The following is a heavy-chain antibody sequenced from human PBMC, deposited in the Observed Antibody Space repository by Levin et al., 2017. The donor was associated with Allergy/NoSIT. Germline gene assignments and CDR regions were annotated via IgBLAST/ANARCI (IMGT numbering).Heavy chain of an antibody. Sequence: GESLKISCKASGYTFTSYDINWVRQATGQGLEWMGWMNPNSGNTGYAQKFQGRVTMTRNTSISTAYMELSSLRSEDTAVYYCAREVRFLEWYYYYGMDVWGQGTTVTVSS. CDR3: AREVRFLEWYYYYGMDV. J-gene: IGHJ6*02. D-gene: IGHD3-3*01. CDR1: GYTFTSYD. V-gene: IGHV1-8*01. CDR2: MNPNSGNT.